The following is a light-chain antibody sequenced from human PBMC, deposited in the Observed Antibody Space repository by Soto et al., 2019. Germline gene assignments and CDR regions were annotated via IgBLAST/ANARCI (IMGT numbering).Light chain of an antibody. Sequence: QSVLTQPASVSGSPGQSITITCTGSASNIGGYNLVSWYQHHAGKAPKVIIYEGVKRPSGVSNRFSGFKSGTTASLTISGLQAEDEADYYCCSYVGATTYVFGSGTQLTV. V-gene: IGLV2-23*01. CDR3: CSYVGATTYV. CDR2: EGV. J-gene: IGLJ7*01. CDR1: ASNIGGYNL.